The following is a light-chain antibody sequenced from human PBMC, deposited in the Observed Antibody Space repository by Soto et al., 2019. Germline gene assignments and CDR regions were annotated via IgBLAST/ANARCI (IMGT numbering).Light chain of an antibody. CDR3: HQLKSYPSIT. CDR2: AAS. V-gene: IGKV1-8*01. Sequence: AIRMTQYPSSFCASAGDRVTITCRASQGISSYLAWYQQKPGKAPKLLIYAASTLQSGVPSRFSGIGSGTDFTLTISCLQSEDFATYYGHQLKSYPSITFGQGTRLEIK. J-gene: IGKJ5*01. CDR1: QGISSY.